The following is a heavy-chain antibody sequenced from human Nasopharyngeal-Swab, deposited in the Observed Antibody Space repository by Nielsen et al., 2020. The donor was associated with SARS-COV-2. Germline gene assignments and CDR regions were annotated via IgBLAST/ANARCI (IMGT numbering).Heavy chain of an antibody. CDR2: IRSKTYGGAP. CDR3: ARDKAGTDYYYYMDV. CDR1: GSTFGDYA. D-gene: IGHD1/OR15-1a*01. V-gene: IGHV3-49*03. Sequence: GESLKISCATSGSTFGDYAVSWFRQAPGKGLEWVGFIRSKTYGGAPEYAASVKGRFTISRDNAKNSLYLQMNSLRAEDTAVYYCARDKAGTDYYYYMDVWGKGTTVTVSS. J-gene: IGHJ6*03.